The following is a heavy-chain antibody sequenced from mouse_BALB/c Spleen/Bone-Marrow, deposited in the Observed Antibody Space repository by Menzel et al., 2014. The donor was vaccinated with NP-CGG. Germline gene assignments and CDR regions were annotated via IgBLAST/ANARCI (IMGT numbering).Heavy chain of an antibody. V-gene: IGHV1-18*01. CDR3: ARNNDYDEEDYAMDY. J-gene: IGHJ4*01. CDR1: GYSFTGYT. Sequence: VQLQQPGPELVKPGASMKISCKASGYSFTGYTMNWVKQSHGKNLEWIGLINPYNGGTSYNQKFKGKATLTVDKSSSTAYMELLSLTSEDSAVYYGARNNDYDEEDYAMDYWGRGNSVTVSS. CDR2: INPYNGGT. D-gene: IGHD2-4*01.